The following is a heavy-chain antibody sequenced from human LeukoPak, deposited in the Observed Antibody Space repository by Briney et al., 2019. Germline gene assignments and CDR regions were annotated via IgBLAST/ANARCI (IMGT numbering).Heavy chain of an antibody. Sequence: ASVKVCCKASGYTFTSYGINWVRQAPGQGLEWMGWINAYNGNTNYAQKLQGRVTMTTDTSTSTAYMELRSLRSDDTAVYYCEVDGSGWYELPTDYWGQGTLVTVSS. CDR2: INAYNGNT. V-gene: IGHV1-18*01. J-gene: IGHJ4*02. CDR3: EVDGSGWYELPTDY. D-gene: IGHD6-19*01. CDR1: GYTFTSYG.